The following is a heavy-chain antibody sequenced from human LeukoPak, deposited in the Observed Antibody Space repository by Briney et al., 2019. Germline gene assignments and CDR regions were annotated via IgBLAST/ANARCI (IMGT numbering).Heavy chain of an antibody. J-gene: IGHJ4*02. D-gene: IGHD5-12*01. V-gene: IGHV3-30*18. CDR1: GFTFSSYG. CDR2: ISYDGSNK. Sequence: QPGGFLRLSCAASGFTFSSYGMHWVRQAPGKGLEWVAVISYDGSNKYYADSVKGRFTISRDNSKNTLYLQMNSLRAEDTAVYYCAKEGYGGYDYWGQGTLVTVSS. CDR3: AKEGYGGYDY.